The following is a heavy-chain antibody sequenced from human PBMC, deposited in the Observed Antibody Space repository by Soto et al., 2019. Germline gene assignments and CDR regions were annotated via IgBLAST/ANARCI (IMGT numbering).Heavy chain of an antibody. CDR3: AKAHHPVEMATNFNDY. J-gene: IGHJ4*02. Sequence: QVQLVESGGGVVQPGRSLRLSCAASGFTFTSYAMHWVRQAPGKGLEWVAVISYDGGSKYYADSVKGRFTIYRDNAKSTLFLQMNSLRDEDTAIYYCAKAHHPVEMATNFNDYWGQRTLVTVSS. CDR2: ISYDGGSK. D-gene: IGHD3-3*01. CDR1: GFTFTSYA. V-gene: IGHV3-30-3*01.